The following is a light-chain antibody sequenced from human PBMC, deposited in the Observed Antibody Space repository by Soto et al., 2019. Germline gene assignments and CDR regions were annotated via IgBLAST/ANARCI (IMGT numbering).Light chain of an antibody. CDR2: EVN. CDR3: CSYAGSSTYV. V-gene: IGLV2-8*01. CDR1: SSDVGGYNY. J-gene: IGLJ1*01. Sequence: QSVLAQPPSASGSPGQSVAISCTGTSSDVGGYNYVSWYQQHPGKAPKLMIYEVNKRPSGVPDRFSGSKSGNTASLTISGIQAEDEADYYCCSYAGSSTYVFGTGTKV.